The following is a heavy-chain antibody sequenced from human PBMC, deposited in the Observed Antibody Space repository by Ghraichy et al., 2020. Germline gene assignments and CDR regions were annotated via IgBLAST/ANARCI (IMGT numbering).Heavy chain of an antibody. Sequence: GGSLRLSCAASGFTFSGYWMHWVRQAPGKGLVWVSRINSDGSSTSYADSVKGRFTISRDNAKNTLYLQMNSLRAEDTAVYYCARLNMITFGGVIVIPMNWFDPWGQGTLVTVSS. CDR1: GFTFSGYW. D-gene: IGHD3-16*02. V-gene: IGHV3-74*01. CDR3: ARLNMITFGGVIVIPMNWFDP. J-gene: IGHJ5*02. CDR2: INSDGSST.